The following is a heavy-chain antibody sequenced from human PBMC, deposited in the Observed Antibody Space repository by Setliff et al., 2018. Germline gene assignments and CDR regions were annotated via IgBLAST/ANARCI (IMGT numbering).Heavy chain of an antibody. CDR3: ARAGVAATARKGLLEN. D-gene: IGHD6-13*01. CDR1: GGSFRSDG. V-gene: IGHV1-69*13. J-gene: IGHJ4*02. CDR2: IIPVFRTA. Sequence: SVKVSCKASGGSFRSDGFNWVRQAPGQGLEWMGRIIPVFRTAKYAQKFQGRVTISADESTRTAYMELSSLRFEDTAVYYCARAGVAATARKGLLENWGRGTLVTVSS.